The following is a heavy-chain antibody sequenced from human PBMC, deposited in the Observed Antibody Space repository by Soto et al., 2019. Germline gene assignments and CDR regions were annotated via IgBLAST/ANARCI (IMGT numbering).Heavy chain of an antibody. CDR2: INPSGGST. CDR1: GYTFTNYY. V-gene: IGHV1-46*01. CDR3: ARDRVSDQLPPYYYYGMDV. D-gene: IGHD2-2*01. J-gene: IGHJ6*02. Sequence: GASVKVSCKASGYTFTNYYIHWVRQAPGQGLEWMGTINPSGGSTSYAQRFQGRVTMTRDTSTSTVYMELSSLRSEDTAVYYCARDRVSDQLPPYYYYGMDVWGQGTTVTVSS.